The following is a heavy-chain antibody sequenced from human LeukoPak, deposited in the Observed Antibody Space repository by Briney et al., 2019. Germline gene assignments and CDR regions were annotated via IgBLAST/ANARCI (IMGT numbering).Heavy chain of an antibody. J-gene: IGHJ4*02. V-gene: IGHV4-59*01. Sequence: SETLSLTCTVSGGSISSYYWSWIRQPPGKGLEWIGYIYYSGSTNYNPSLKSRVTISVDTPKNQFSLKLSSVTAADTAVYYCARGLRRYSSGWYERGAYFDYWGQGTLVTVS. CDR1: GGSISSYY. D-gene: IGHD6-19*01. CDR2: IYYSGST. CDR3: ARGLRRYSSGWYERGAYFDY.